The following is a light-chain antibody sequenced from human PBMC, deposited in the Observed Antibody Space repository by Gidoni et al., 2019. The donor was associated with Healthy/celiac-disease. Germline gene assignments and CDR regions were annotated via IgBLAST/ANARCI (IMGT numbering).Light chain of an antibody. Sequence: EIVLTQSPATLSLSPGERATLSCGASQSVSSSDLAWYQQKPGLAPRLLIYDASSRATGIPDRFSGSGSGTDFTLTISRLEPEDFAVYYCQQYGSSPRTFXQXTKVEIK. CDR1: QSVSSSD. J-gene: IGKJ1*01. V-gene: IGKV3D-20*01. CDR3: QQYGSSPRT. CDR2: DAS.